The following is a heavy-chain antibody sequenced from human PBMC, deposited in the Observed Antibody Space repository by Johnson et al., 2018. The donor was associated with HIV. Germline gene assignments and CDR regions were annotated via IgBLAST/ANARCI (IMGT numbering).Heavy chain of an antibody. CDR2: ISYDGSNK. CDR3: AKDSSSWLNAFDI. J-gene: IGHJ3*02. V-gene: IGHV3-30*18. D-gene: IGHD6-13*01. Sequence: QVQLVESGGGVVQPGRSLRLSCAASGFTFSNYGMHWVRQAPGKGLEWVAVISYDGSNKYYADSVKGRFTISRNNSKNTLYLQMKSLRVEDTALYYCAKDSSSWLNAFDIWGQGTMVTVSS. CDR1: GFTFSNYG.